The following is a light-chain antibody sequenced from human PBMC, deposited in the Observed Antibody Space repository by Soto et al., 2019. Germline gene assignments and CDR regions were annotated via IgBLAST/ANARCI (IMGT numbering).Light chain of an antibody. CDR2: EGS. CDR3: CSYADSDTLL. J-gene: IGLJ2*01. V-gene: IGLV2-23*01. CDR1: SSDVGSYNL. Sequence: QSVLTQPASVSGSPGQSITISCTGTSSDVGSYNLVSWYQQPPGEAPKLMIYEGSKRPSGVSNRFSGSKSGNTASLTISGVQALDEAVYFCCSYADSDTLLFGGG.